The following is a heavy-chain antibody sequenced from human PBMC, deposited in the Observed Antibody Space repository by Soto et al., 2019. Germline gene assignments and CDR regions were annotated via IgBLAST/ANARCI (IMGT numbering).Heavy chain of an antibody. CDR2: ISAYNGNT. CDR3: ARDLKWELLYYFDY. Sequence: ASVKVSCKASGYTFTSYGISWVRQAPGQGLERMGWISAYNGNTNYAQKLQGRVTMTTDTSTSTAYMELRSLRSDDTAVYYCARDLKWELLYYFDYWGQGTLVTVSS. V-gene: IGHV1-18*04. CDR1: GYTFTSYG. D-gene: IGHD1-26*01. J-gene: IGHJ4*02.